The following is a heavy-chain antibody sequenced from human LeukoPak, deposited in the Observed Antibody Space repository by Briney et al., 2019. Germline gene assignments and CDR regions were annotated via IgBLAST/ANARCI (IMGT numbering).Heavy chain of an antibody. V-gene: IGHV3-23*01. D-gene: IGHD5-24*01. CDR2: ISFSGANT. CDR1: GFTFSDSA. CDR3: ARDVQLPT. Sequence: PGGSLRQSCAASGFTFSDSAMPWVRQAPGKGLDWVSLISFSGANTYYADSVKGRFTISRDNSKDTLFLQMNSLRAEDTAIYYCARDVQLPTWG. J-gene: IGHJ5*01.